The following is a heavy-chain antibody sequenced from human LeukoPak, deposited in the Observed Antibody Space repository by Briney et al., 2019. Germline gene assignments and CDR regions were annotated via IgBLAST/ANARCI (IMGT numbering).Heavy chain of an antibody. V-gene: IGHV3-33*01. CDR3: ARDRTNWFDH. Sequence: GGSLTLSRAAAGSSFSSSVMHWGSQAPGKGLEWVAVVWYDGSNKYYEDSVKGRFTISRDNSKNTLYLQMNSLRAEDTAVYYCARDRTNWFDHWGQGTLVTVSS. CDR1: GSSFSSSV. J-gene: IGHJ5*02. CDR2: VWYDGSNK.